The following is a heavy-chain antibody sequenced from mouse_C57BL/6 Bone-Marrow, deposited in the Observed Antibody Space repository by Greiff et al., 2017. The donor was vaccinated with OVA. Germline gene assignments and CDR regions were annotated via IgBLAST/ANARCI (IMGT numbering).Heavy chain of an antibody. V-gene: IGHV1-82*01. J-gene: IGHJ4*01. D-gene: IGHD3-1*01. CDR3: ARRAGAMDY. CDR2: IYPGDGDT. CDR1: GYAFSSSW. Sequence: QVQLQQSGPELVKPGASVKISCKASGYAFSSSWMNWVKQRPGKGLEWIGRIYPGDGDTNYNGKFKGKATLTADKSSSTAYMQLSSLTSEDSAVYFCARRAGAMDYWGQGTSVTVSS.